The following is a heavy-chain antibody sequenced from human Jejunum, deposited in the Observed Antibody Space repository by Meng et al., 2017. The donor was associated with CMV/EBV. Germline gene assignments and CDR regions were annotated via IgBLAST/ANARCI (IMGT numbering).Heavy chain of an antibody. Sequence: GLTFTNYWMHWVRQAPGKGLVWVSRINSDGSSTSNADSVKGRFTISRDNARNTLYLQMNSLRVEDTAVYYCARDGGSGILGAFDFWGQGTLVTVSS. J-gene: IGHJ4*02. D-gene: IGHD1-26*01. V-gene: IGHV3-74*01. CDR1: GLTFTNYW. CDR3: ARDGGSGILGAFDF. CDR2: INSDGSST.